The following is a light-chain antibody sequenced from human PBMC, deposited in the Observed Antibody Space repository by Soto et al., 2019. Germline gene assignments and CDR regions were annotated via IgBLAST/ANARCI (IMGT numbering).Light chain of an antibody. Sequence: DIQMTQSPSTLSASVGDRVTITCRASQSISSWLAWYQQKPGKAPKLLIYDASSLESGVPSRFSGSGSGTEFTLTISSLQPDDFATYDCQQYITFGQGTKLEIK. CDR1: QSISSW. CDR2: DAS. J-gene: IGKJ2*01. V-gene: IGKV1-5*01. CDR3: QQYIT.